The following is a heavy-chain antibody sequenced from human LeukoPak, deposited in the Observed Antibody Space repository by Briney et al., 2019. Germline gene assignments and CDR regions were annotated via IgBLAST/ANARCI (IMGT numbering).Heavy chain of an antibody. D-gene: IGHD3-22*01. CDR1: GYTFSGYY. V-gene: IGHV1-2*02. CDR2: INPNSGGT. CDR3: ARLVTMRVGRFDY. Sequence: ASVKVSCKASGYTFSGYYMHWVRQAPGQGLEWMGWINPNSGGTNYAQKFQGRVTMTRDTSISTAYMELSRLRSDDTAVYYCARLVTMRVGRFDYWGQGTLVTVSS. J-gene: IGHJ4*02.